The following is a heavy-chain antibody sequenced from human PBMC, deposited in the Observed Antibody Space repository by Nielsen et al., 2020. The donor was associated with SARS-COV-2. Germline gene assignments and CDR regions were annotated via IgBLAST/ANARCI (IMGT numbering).Heavy chain of an antibody. D-gene: IGHD2-15*01. CDR3: AIGSPRYCSGGSCPLGY. Sequence: ASVKVSCKASGYTFTSYGISWVRQAPGQGLEWMGWISAYNGNTNYAQKLQGRVTMTTDTSTSTAYMELRSLRSDCPAVYYCAIGSPRYCSGGSCPLGYWGQGTLVTVSS. CDR2: ISAYNGNT. CDR1: GYTFTSYG. J-gene: IGHJ4*02. V-gene: IGHV1-18*01.